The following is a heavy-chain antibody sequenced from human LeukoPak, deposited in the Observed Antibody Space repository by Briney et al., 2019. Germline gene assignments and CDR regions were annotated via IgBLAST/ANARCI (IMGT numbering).Heavy chain of an antibody. CDR1: GGTFSSYA. J-gene: IGHJ4*02. D-gene: IGHD5-12*01. Sequence: PVKVSCKASGGTFSSYAISWVRQAPGQGLEWMGGIIPIFGTANYAQKFQGRVTITADESTSTAYMELSSLRSEDTAVYYCAREGRVATIGDFDYWGQGTLVTVSS. CDR3: AREGRVATIGDFDY. CDR2: IIPIFGTA. V-gene: IGHV1-69*13.